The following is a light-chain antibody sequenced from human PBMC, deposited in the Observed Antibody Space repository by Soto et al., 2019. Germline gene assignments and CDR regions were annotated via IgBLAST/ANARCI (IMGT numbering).Light chain of an antibody. CDR2: GAS. CDR1: QSLGSN. CDR3: QQYNNRPPWT. V-gene: IGKV3-15*01. J-gene: IGKJ1*01. Sequence: EIVMTQSPATLSVSPGERATLSCRASQSLGSNLAWYQQKPGQAPRLLIYGASTRATGIPARFSGSGSGTEFTLTISSLQSEDFAVYYCQQYNNRPPWTFGQGTKVEIK.